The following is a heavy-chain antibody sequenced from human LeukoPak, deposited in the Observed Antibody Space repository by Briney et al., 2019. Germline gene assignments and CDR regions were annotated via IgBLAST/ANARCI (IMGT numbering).Heavy chain of an antibody. V-gene: IGHV3-11*03. CDR3: ASLPPSGDTAMVDY. D-gene: IGHD5-18*01. Sequence: GGSLRLSCAASGLTLSLYGMSGSRQAPGRGLEWVSYISSSSSYTNYADSVKGRFTISRDNAKNSLYLQMNSLRAEDTAVYYCASLPPSGDTAMVDYWGQGTLVTVSS. CDR1: GLTLSLYG. J-gene: IGHJ4*02. CDR2: ISSSSSYT.